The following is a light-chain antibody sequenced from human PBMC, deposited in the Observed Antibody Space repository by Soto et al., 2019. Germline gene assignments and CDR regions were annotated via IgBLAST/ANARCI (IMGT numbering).Light chain of an antibody. CDR3: YSYEGGRV. J-gene: IGLJ3*02. Sequence: QSALTQPASVSGSPGQSITISCTGTISNVGSYNLVSWYQQHPGKAPKLIIYEVNKRPSGVSNRFSGSKSGNTASLTMSGLQTEDEDDYYCYSYEGGRVFGGGTKLTVL. V-gene: IGLV2-23*02. CDR2: EVN. CDR1: ISNVGSYNL.